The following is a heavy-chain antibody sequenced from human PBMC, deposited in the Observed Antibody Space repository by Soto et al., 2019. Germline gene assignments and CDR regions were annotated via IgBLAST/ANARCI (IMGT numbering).Heavy chain of an antibody. J-gene: IGHJ4*02. CDR3: TRVHTTGPVIPDY. Sequence: GGSLRLSCTASGFTFGDFAMTWFRQPPGKGLEWVGFIRSKPYGGTAEYAASVKGRFTISRDDSKSIAFLQMNSLKIEDTAFYYCTRVHTTGPVIPDYWGQGTPLTVSS. CDR1: GFTFGDFA. CDR2: IRSKPYGGTA. D-gene: IGHD3-9*01. V-gene: IGHV3-49*03.